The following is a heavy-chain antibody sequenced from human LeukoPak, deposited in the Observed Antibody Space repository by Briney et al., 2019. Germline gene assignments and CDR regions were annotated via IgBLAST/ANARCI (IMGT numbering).Heavy chain of an antibody. J-gene: IGHJ4*02. Sequence: SETLSLTCTVSGGSVSSGSYYWSWIRQPPGKGLEWIGYIYYSGSTNYNPSLKSRVTISVDTSKNQFSLKLSSVTAADTAVYYCASWYYDFWSGYKNFDYWGQGTLVTVSP. CDR2: IYYSGST. CDR3: ASWYYDFWSGYKNFDY. CDR1: GGSVSSGSYY. V-gene: IGHV4-61*01. D-gene: IGHD3-3*01.